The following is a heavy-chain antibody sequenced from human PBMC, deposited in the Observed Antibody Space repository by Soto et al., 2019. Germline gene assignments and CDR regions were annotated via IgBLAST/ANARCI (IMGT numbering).Heavy chain of an antibody. V-gene: IGHV3-23*01. CDR3: AKDLSRADDFWSGYWPNYYYGMDV. CDR1: GFTFSSYA. D-gene: IGHD3-3*01. J-gene: IGHJ6*02. CDR2: ISGSGGST. Sequence: SLRLSCAASGFTFSSYAMSWVRQAPGNGLEWVSAISGSGGSTYYADSVKGRFTISRDNSKNTLYLQMNSLRAEDTAVYYCAKDLSRADDFWSGYWPNYYYGMDVWGQGTTVTVSS.